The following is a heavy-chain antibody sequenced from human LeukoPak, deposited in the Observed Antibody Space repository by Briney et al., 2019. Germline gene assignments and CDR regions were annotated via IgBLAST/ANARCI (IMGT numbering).Heavy chain of an antibody. D-gene: IGHD3-22*01. V-gene: IGHV4-59*12. CDR2: IYYSGST. J-gene: IGHJ4*02. CDR1: GXXISSXX. Sequence: VSGXXISSXXXXXVXQPXXXXXEWVGYIYYSGSTYYNPSLKSRVTISVDTSKNQFSLKLSSVTAADTAVYYCAREGTYYYDSSGYIGFDYWGQGTLVTVSS. CDR3: AREGTYYYDSSGYIGFDY.